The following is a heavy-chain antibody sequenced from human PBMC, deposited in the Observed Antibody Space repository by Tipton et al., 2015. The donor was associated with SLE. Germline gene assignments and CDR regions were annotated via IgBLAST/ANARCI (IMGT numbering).Heavy chain of an antibody. CDR1: GDSVSSNTAV. CDR3: ARVGVNNWFDP. Sequence: GLVKPSQTLSLTCAISGDSVSSNTAVWNWIRQSPSRGLEWLGRTYYTSKWYNDYAISVKSRVTINPDTSKNQFSLKLTSVTAADTAVYYCARVGVNNWFDPWGQGTLVTVSS. J-gene: IGHJ5*02. D-gene: IGHD3-10*01. V-gene: IGHV6-1*01. CDR2: TYYTSKWYN.